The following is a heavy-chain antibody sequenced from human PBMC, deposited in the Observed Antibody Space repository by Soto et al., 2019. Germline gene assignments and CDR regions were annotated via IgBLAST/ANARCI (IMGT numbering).Heavy chain of an antibody. CDR1: GFTFSGYG. J-gene: IGHJ6*02. V-gene: IGHV3-30*18. Sequence: QVQLVESGGGVVQPGRSLRLSCAASGFTFSGYGMHGVRQAPGKGLEWVAVISYDGSNKYYADSVKGRFTISRDNSKNTLYLQMNSLRAEDTAVYYCAKAMGMDVWGQGTTVTVSS. CDR2: ISYDGSNK. CDR3: AKAMGMDV.